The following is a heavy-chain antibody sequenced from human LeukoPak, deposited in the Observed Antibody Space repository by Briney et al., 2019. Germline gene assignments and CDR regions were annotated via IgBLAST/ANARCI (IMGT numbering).Heavy chain of an antibody. CDR1: GYTFTSYG. D-gene: IGHD3-22*01. V-gene: IGHV1-18*01. J-gene: IGHJ6*02. CDR3: ARDVRIVASWYYYGMDV. Sequence: ASVKVSCKASGYTFTSYGISWVRQAPGQGLEWMGWISAYNGNTNYAQKLQGRVTITADESTSTAYMELSSLRSEDTAVYYCARDVRIVASWYYYGMDVWGQGTTVTVSS. CDR2: ISAYNGNT.